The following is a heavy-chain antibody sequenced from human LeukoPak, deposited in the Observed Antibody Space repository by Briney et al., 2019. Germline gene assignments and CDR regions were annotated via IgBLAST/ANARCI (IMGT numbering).Heavy chain of an antibody. CDR1: GGSISSGSYY. Sequence: KPSETLSLTCTVSGGSISSGSYYWSWIRQTAGKGLEWIGRIYTSGSTNYNPSLKSRITISVDTSKNQFSLKLSSVTAADTAVYYCARDSHYSNYYDHWGQGTLVTVSS. CDR3: ARDSHYSNYYDH. D-gene: IGHD5-18*01. V-gene: IGHV4-61*02. CDR2: IYTSGST. J-gene: IGHJ4*02.